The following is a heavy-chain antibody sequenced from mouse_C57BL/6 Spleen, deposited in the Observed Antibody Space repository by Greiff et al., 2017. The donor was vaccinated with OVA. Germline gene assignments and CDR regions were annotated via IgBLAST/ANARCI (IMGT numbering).Heavy chain of an antibody. CDR3: AKVDYYYSSNWYFDV. CDR2: INPSNGGT. V-gene: IGHV1-53*01. CDR1: GYTFTSYW. Sequence: QVQLQQPGTELVKPGASVKLSCKASGYTFTSYWMHWVKQRPGQGLEWIGNINPSNGGTNYNEKFKSKATLTADKSSSTAYMQLSSLTSEDSAVYYDAKVDYYYSSNWYFDVWGTGTTVTVSA. D-gene: IGHD1-1*01. J-gene: IGHJ1*03.